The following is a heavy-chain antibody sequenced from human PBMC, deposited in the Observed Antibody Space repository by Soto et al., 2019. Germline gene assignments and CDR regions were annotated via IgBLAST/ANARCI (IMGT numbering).Heavy chain of an antibody. CDR1: GFTFSSYS. V-gene: IGHV3-48*02. CDR2: ISSSSSTI. CDR3: ARARAHYYYYYGMDV. J-gene: IGHJ6*02. Sequence: EVQLVESGGGLVQPGGSLRLSCAASGFTFSSYSMNWVRQAPGKGLEWVSYISSSSSTIYYADSVKGRFTISRDNAKNSLYLQMNSLRDEDTAVYYCARARAHYYYYYGMDVWGQGTTVTVSS.